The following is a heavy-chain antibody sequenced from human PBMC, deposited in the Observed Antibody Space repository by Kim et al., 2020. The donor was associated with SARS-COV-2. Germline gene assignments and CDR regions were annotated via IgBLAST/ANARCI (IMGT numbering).Heavy chain of an antibody. CDR1: GYTFTSYA. Sequence: ASVKVSCKAFGYTFTSYAMHWVRQAPGQRLEWMGWINAGNGNTKYSQKFQGRVTITRDTSASTAYMELSSLRSEDTAVYYCARMSPQSYYYFDYWGQGTLVTVSS. V-gene: IGHV1-3*01. CDR2: INAGNGNT. J-gene: IGHJ4*02. CDR3: ARMSPQSYYYFDY. D-gene: IGHD3-10*01.